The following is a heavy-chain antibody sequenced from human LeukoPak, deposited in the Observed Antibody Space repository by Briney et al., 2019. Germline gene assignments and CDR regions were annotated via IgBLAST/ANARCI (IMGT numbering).Heavy chain of an antibody. CDR1: GFTFDDYA. V-gene: IGHV3-9*01. D-gene: IGHD3-3*01. CDR3: ARDELWSGSAVGY. CDR2: ISWNSGSI. Sequence: GRSLRLSCAASGFTFDDYAMHWVRQAPGKGLEWVSGISWNSGSIGYADSVKGRFTISRDNAKNSLYLQMNSLRAEDTAVYYCARDELWSGSAVGYWGQGTLVTVSS. J-gene: IGHJ4*02.